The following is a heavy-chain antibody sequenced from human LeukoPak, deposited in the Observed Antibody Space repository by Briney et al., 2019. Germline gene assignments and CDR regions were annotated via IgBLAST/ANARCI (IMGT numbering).Heavy chain of an antibody. CDR3: ARDTLDIVVVVAGYYYYYMDV. J-gene: IGHJ6*03. D-gene: IGHD2-15*01. CDR2: ISSSGSTI. CDR1: GFTFSSYE. V-gene: IGHV3-48*03. Sequence: GGSLRLSCAASGFTFSSYEMNWVRQAPGKGLEWVSYISSSGSTIYYADSVKGRFTISRDNAKNSLYLQMNSLRAEDTAVYYCARDTLDIVVVVAGYYYYYMDVWGKGTTVTVSS.